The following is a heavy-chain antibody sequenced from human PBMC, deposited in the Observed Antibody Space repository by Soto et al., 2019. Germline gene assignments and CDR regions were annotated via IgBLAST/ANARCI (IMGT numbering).Heavy chain of an antibody. D-gene: IGHD6-13*01. V-gene: IGHV4-39*01. CDR1: GGSISSSSYY. CDR3: ARPRPIAAAGKGTYFDY. Sequence: KTSETLSLTCTVSGGSISSSSYYWGWIRQPPGKGLEWIGSIYYSGSTYYNPSLKSRVTISVDTSKNQFSLKLSSVTAADTAVYYCARPRPIAAAGKGTYFDYWGQGTLVTAPQ. J-gene: IGHJ4*02. CDR2: IYYSGST.